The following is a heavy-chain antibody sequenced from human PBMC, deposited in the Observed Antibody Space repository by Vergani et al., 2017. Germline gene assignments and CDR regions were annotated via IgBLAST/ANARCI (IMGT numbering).Heavy chain of an antibody. CDR3: AREEAGGWGPAEH. CDR1: GYTFTGYY. D-gene: IGHD6-19*01. Sequence: QVQLVQSGAEVKKPGASVKVSCKASGYTFTGYYMHWVRQAPGQGLEWMGWINPNSGGTNYAQQFQGRVTMTRDTSISTAYMELSRLRSDDTAVYYCAREEAGGWGPAEHWGQGTLVTVSS. J-gene: IGHJ1*01. V-gene: IGHV1-2*02. CDR2: INPNSGGT.